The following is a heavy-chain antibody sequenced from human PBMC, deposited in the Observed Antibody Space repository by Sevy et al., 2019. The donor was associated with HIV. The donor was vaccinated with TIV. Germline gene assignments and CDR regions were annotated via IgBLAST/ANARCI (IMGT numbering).Heavy chain of an antibody. D-gene: IGHD3-22*01. Sequence: ASVKVSCKVSGYTLSQISMHWVRQAPGKGLEWMGSFDPEDGETNYAQKFQARVTMTEDTSTDTAYMELSSLRSDDTAVYYCATTKDYYDSSGSPFDSWGQGTLVTVSS. V-gene: IGHV1-24*01. CDR2: FDPEDGET. CDR1: GYTLSQIS. CDR3: ATTKDYYDSSGSPFDS. J-gene: IGHJ4*02.